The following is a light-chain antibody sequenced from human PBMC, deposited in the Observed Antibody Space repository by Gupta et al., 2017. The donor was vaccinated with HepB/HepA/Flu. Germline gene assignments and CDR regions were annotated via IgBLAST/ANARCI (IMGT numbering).Light chain of an antibody. V-gene: IGKV3-20*01. CDR1: QSVSNS. CDR3: QQDGGSPRT. J-gene: IGKJ2*01. CDR2: DAS. Sequence: EIVLTQSPGILSLSPGERVTLSCRASQSVSNSLAWYQQKPGQAPRVLIYDASSRATGIPDRFSGSGSGTDFTLTISRLEPEDFAVYHCQQDGGSPRTFGQGTKLE.